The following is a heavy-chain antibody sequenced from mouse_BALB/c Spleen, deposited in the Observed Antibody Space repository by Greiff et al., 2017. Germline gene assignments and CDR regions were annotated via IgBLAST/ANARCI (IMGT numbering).Heavy chain of an antibody. D-gene: IGHD2-14*01. V-gene: IGHV2-2*02. CDR2: IWSGGST. J-gene: IGHJ4*01. Sequence: QVQLKESGPGLVQPSQSLSITCTVSGFSLTSYGVYWVRQSPGKGLEWLGVIWSGGSTDYNAAFISRLSISKDNSKSQVFFKMNSLQANDTAIYYCARAYYRYDDAMDYWGQGTSVTVSS. CDR1: GFSLTSYG. CDR3: ARAYYRYDDAMDY.